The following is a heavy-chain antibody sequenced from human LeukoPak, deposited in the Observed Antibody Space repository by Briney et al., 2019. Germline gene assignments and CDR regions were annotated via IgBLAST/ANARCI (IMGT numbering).Heavy chain of an antibody. CDR2: ISSSSSYI. Sequence: GGSLRLSCAASGFTFSSYSMNWVRQAPGKGLEWVSSISSSSSYIYYADSVKGRFTMSRDNAKNSLYLQMNSLRAEDTAVYYCARDPTPGDPPHYWGQGTLVTVSS. CDR1: GFTFSSYS. D-gene: IGHD4-17*01. V-gene: IGHV3-21*01. CDR3: ARDPTPGDPPHY. J-gene: IGHJ4*02.